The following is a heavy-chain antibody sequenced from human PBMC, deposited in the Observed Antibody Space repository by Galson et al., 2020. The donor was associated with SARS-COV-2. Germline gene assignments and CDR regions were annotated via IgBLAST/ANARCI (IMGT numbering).Heavy chain of an antibody. J-gene: IGHJ4*02. Sequence: GESLKISCAASGFSFTYYEMVWVRQAPGKGLEWIAYISTASGAFTTYYADSVKGRFSVSRADAAQSVFLEMRSRRDEDTAVYHCSRDRSMGGSVSRDSCGQGTLGAVSS. CDR2: ISTASGAFTT. D-gene: IGHD6-19*01. CDR3: SRDRSMGGSVSRDS. V-gene: IGHV3-48*03. CDR1: GFSFTYYE.